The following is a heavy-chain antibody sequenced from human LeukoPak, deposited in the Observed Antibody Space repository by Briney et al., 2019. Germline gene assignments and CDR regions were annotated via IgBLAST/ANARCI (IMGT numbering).Heavy chain of an antibody. CDR2: IYTSGST. D-gene: IGHD1-26*01. CDR3: ARASYEDFDY. V-gene: IGHV4-61*02. Sequence: PSETLSLTCTVSGGSISSGNYYWSWIRQPAGKGLEWIGRIYTSGSTNYSPSLKSRVTISVDTSRNQFSLKLSSVTAADTAVYYCARASYEDFDYWGQGTLVTVSS. J-gene: IGHJ4*02. CDR1: GGSISSGNYY.